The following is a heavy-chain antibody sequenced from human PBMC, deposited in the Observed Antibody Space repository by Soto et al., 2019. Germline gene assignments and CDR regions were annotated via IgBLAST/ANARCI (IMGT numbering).Heavy chain of an antibody. CDR3: ARGWAIFGVVITLLPYYFDY. Sequence: GGSLRLSCAASGVTFSSYGMHWGRQAPGKGLEWVAVIGDDGSNKYYADSVKGRFTISRDNSKNTLYLQMNSLRAEETAVYYCARGWAIFGVVITLLPYYFDYWGQGTLVTVSS. CDR2: IGDDGSNK. D-gene: IGHD3-3*01. V-gene: IGHV3-33*01. CDR1: GVTFSSYG. J-gene: IGHJ4*02.